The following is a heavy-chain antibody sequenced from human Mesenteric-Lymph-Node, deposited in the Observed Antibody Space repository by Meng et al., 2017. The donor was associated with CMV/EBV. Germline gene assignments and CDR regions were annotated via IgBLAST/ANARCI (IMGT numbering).Heavy chain of an antibody. CDR1: GLTFSSYS. CDR2: ISYDATTK. CDR3: AKAGKDIVLMVYAIRNWFDP. D-gene: IGHD2-8*01. V-gene: IGHV3-30-3*01. J-gene: IGHJ5*02. Sequence: GESLKISCAASGLTFSSYSMHWVRRAPGKGLEWVAVISYDATTKYYADSVKGRFTISRDNSKNTLYLQMNSLRAEDTAVYYCAKAGKDIVLMVYAIRNWFDPWGQGTLVTVSS.